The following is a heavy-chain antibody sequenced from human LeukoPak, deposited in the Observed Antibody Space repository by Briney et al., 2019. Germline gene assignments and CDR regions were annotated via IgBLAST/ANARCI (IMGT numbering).Heavy chain of an antibody. J-gene: IGHJ5*02. D-gene: IGHD3-3*02. CDR1: GGSFSGYY. Sequence: SSETLSLNGAVYGGSFSGYYWSWIRQPPGKGLEWIGEINHSGRTNYNPSLKSRVTISVDTSKNQFSLKLSSVTAADTAVYYCARHFWSGENWFDPWGQGTLVTVSS. V-gene: IGHV4-34*01. CDR2: INHSGRT. CDR3: ARHFWSGENWFDP.